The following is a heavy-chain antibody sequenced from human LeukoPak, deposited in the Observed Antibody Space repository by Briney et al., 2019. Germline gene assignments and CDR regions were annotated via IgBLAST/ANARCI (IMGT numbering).Heavy chain of an antibody. CDR1: GGSISSGGYY. CDR2: IYYSGST. CDR3: ARGGYCSSTSCHSFDY. Sequence: SQTLSLTCTVSGGSISSGGYYWSWIRQPPGKGLEWIGYIYYSGSTNYNPSLKSRVTISVDTSKNQFSLKLSSVTAADTAVYYCARGGYCSSTSCHSFDYWGQGTLVTVSS. D-gene: IGHD2-2*01. V-gene: IGHV4-61*08. J-gene: IGHJ4*02.